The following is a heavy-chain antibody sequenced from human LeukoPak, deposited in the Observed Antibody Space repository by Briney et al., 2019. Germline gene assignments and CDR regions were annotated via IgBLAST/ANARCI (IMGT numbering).Heavy chain of an antibody. Sequence: GGSLRLSCAASGFTFSSYAMHWVRQAPGKGLEWVAVISYDGSNKYYADSVKGRFTISRDNSKNTLYLQMNSLRAEDTAVYYCAKAGYSSSWYSALDIWGQGTMVTVSS. V-gene: IGHV3-30-3*01. CDR1: GFTFSSYA. J-gene: IGHJ3*02. CDR3: AKAGYSSSWYSALDI. CDR2: ISYDGSNK. D-gene: IGHD6-13*01.